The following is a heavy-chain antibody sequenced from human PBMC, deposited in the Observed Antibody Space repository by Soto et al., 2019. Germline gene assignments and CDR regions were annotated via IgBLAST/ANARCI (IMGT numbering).Heavy chain of an antibody. V-gene: IGHV3-23*01. CDR3: AKDTVFFHSGRLYYYFDS. CDR2: IGGSGGYV. CDR1: GFTFSNFA. Sequence: EVQLLESGGDLVQPGGSLRLSCVASGFTFSNFAMSWVRQAPGKGPEWVSAIGGSGGYVFYADSVRGRFTISRDDSKNTLYLQINSLRAEDTAVYYCAKDTVFFHSGRLYYYFDSWGQGTLVTDPS. D-gene: IGHD6-13*01. J-gene: IGHJ4*02.